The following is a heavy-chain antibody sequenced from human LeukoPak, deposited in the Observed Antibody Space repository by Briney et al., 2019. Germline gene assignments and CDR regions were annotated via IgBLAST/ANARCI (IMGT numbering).Heavy chain of an antibody. CDR2: IYYSGST. J-gene: IGHJ4*02. CDR1: GGSISSYY. D-gene: IGHD2-15*01. Sequence: SETLSLTCTVSGGSISSYYWSWLRQPPGKGLEWIGYIYYSGSTNYNPSLKSRVTISVDTSKNQFSLKLSSVTAADTAVYYCARHSTWSGYYFDYWGQGTLVTVSS. CDR3: ARHSTWSGYYFDY. V-gene: IGHV4-59*08.